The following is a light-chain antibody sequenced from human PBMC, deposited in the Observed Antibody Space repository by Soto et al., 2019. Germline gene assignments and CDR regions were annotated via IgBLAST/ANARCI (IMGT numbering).Light chain of an antibody. CDR2: EVS. J-gene: IGLJ1*01. CDR1: SSDDALYRY. CDR3: IGQKGANRYV. Sequence: QSVLTQAASVSGSPGQSITISCTGTSSDDALYRYVSWLQQHPGKAPKLLIYEVSKRPSGVPIRFSGSRSDKTASLTISGPQADDEADYYCIGQKGANRYVFGTGTKVTVL. V-gene: IGLV2-14*01.